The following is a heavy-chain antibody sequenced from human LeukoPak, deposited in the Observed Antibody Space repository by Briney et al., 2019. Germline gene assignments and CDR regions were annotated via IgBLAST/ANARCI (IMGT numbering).Heavy chain of an antibody. Sequence: ASVKVSCNASGYTFTGYYMHWVRQAPGQGLEWMGWINPNSGGTNYAQKFQSRVTMTRDTSISTVYMELSSLRSEDTAVYYCARDKVGATGAFDIWGQGTMVTVSS. D-gene: IGHD1-26*01. CDR1: GYTFTGYY. CDR2: INPNSGGT. J-gene: IGHJ3*02. CDR3: ARDKVGATGAFDI. V-gene: IGHV1-2*02.